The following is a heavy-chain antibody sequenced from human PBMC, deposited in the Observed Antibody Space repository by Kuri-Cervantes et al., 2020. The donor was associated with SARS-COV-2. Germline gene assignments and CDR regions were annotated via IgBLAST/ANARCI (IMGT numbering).Heavy chain of an antibody. CDR3: ARGGSWELRKPFDY. D-gene: IGHD1-26*01. Sequence: SVKVSCKASGGTLSSHTMNWVRQAPGQGLEWMGGIIPILGMTNYAQRFQGRVTITADKSTSTAYMELSSLRSEDTAVYYCARGGSWELRKPFDYWGQGTLVTVSS. V-gene: IGHV1-69*10. CDR1: GGTLSSHT. CDR2: IIPILGMT. J-gene: IGHJ4*02.